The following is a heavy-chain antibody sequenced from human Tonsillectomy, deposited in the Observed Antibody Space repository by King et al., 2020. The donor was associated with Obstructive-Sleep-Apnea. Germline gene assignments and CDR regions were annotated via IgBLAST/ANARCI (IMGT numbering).Heavy chain of an antibody. V-gene: IGHV5-51*01. CDR2: IYPGDSAT. CDR1: GYTFTNYW. Sequence: VQLVESGAEVRKPGKSLKIPCKGSGYTFTNYWIGWVRQMPGKGLEWMGVIYPGDSATRYSPSFQGQVSISADRSNRTAYLQWSSLKASDTAIYYCARQIAQDTSGYYDYWGQGTLVTVSS. J-gene: IGHJ4*02. D-gene: IGHD3-22*01. CDR3: ARQIAQDTSGYYDY.